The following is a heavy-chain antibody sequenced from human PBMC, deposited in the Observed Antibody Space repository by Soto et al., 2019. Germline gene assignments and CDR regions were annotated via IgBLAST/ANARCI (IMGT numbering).Heavy chain of an antibody. V-gene: IGHV3-23*01. CDR2: VDGSGYDT. D-gene: IGHD2-15*01. J-gene: IGHJ4*02. CDR3: AKEIMAAAYPTTSAFDL. Sequence: ERQLLESGGGLVQPGGSRRLSCVASGFTFSSFAMGWVRQSPGTGLEWVAGVDGSGYDTSFAASVNGRFTISRDNSENTLFLHMTNLRAEDTARYYCAKEIMAAAYPTTSAFDLWGPGTVVSVS. CDR1: GFTFSSFA.